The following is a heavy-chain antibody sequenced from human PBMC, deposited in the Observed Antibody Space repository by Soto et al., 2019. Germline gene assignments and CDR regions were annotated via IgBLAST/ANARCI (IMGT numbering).Heavy chain of an antibody. CDR2: INAGNGNT. CDR3: ARGVAVAALEIDY. Sequence: ASVKVSCKASGYTFTSYAMHWVRQAPGQRLEWMGWINAGNGNTKYSQKFQGRVTITRDTSASTAYMELSSLRPEDTAVYYCARGVAVAALEIDYWGQGTLVTVSS. V-gene: IGHV1-3*01. J-gene: IGHJ4*02. D-gene: IGHD6-19*01. CDR1: GYTFTSYA.